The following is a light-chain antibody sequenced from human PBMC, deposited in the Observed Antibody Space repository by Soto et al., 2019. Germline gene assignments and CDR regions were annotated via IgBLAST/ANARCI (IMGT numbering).Light chain of an antibody. CDR2: SSS. CDR3: APWNDSLNGRV. J-gene: IGLJ3*02. CDR1: SSNIGSNT. Sequence: QSVLTQPPSASGTPGQRVTISCSGSSSNIGSNTVNWYQQLPGTAPKLLIYSSSQRPSGVPDRFSGSKSGTSASLAISGLQSEDEADYYCAPWNDSLNGRVFGGGTKVTVL. V-gene: IGLV1-44*01.